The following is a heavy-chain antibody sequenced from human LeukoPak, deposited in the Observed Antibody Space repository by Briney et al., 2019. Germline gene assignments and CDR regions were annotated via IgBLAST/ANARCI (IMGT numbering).Heavy chain of an antibody. V-gene: IGHV4-59*01. D-gene: IGHD2-2*02. CDR3: ARVRLGYCSSTSCYTPYYYYYMDV. J-gene: IGHJ6*03. CDR2: IYYSGST. CDR1: GGSISSYY. Sequence: PSETLSLTCTVSGGSISSYYWSWIRQPPGKGLEWIGYIYYSGSTNYNPSLKSRVTISVDTSKNQFSLKLSSVTAADTAVYYCARVRLGYCSSTSCYTPYYYYYMDVWGKGTTVTVSS.